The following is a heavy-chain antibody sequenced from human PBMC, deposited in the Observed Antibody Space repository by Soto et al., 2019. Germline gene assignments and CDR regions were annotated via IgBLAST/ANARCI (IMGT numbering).Heavy chain of an antibody. V-gene: IGHV4-59*02. D-gene: IGHD6-6*01. Sequence: SETLSLTCTLSGGSVSSYFGSCIRQPPGKGQEYIGYIYYSGSTNYNPSLKSRVTISVDTSKNQFSLQLSSVTAADTPVYYCARSYSSSSEDAFDIWGQGTMVTVSS. CDR2: IYYSGST. CDR1: GGSVSSYF. CDR3: ARSYSSSSEDAFDI. J-gene: IGHJ3*02.